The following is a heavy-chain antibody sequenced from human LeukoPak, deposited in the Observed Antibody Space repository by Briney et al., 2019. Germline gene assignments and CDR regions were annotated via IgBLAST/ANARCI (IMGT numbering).Heavy chain of an antibody. CDR1: GFTFSTQW. CDR2: IRQDGSET. J-gene: IGHJ4*02. D-gene: IGHD6-19*01. V-gene: IGHV3-7*03. CDR3: AIGRKPGIAVAGTRVGYFDY. Sequence: PGGSLRLSCTASGFTFSTQWMTWVRQALGKGLEWVANIRQDGSETQYVDSMKGRFTISRDNSKNTLYLQMNSLRAEDTAVYYCAIGRKPGIAVAGTRVGYFDYWGQGTLVTVSS.